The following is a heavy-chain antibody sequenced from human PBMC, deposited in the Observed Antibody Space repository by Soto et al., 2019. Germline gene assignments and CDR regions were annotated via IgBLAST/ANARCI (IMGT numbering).Heavy chain of an antibody. CDR2: ISGSGGST. V-gene: IGHV3-23*01. J-gene: IGHJ4*02. D-gene: IGHD4-17*01. Sequence: GESLKISCAASGFTFSSYAMSWVRQAPGKGLEWVSAISGSGGSTYYADSVKGRFTISRDNSKNTLYLQMNSLRAEDTAVYYCAKDRSLRARYFDYWGQGTLVTVSS. CDR3: AKDRSLRARYFDY. CDR1: GFTFSSYA.